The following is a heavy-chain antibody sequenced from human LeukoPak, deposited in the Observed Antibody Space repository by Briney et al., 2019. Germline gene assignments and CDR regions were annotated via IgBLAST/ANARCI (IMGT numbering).Heavy chain of an antibody. CDR2: INTNTGNP. CDR1: GYTFTSYA. Sequence: ASVKVSCKASGYTFTSYAMNWVRQAPGQGLEWMGWINTNTGNPTYAQGFTGRFVFSLDTSVSTAYLQISSLKAEDTAVYYCAREYRWLGPAYFDYWGQGTLVTVSS. D-gene: IGHD6-19*01. J-gene: IGHJ4*02. CDR3: AREYRWLGPAYFDY. V-gene: IGHV7-4-1*02.